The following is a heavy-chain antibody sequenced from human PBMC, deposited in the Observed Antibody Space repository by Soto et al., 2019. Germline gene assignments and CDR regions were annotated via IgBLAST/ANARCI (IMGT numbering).Heavy chain of an antibody. V-gene: IGHV4-59*02. CDR2: IYTGNP. Sequence: SETLSLTCTISGGSVNNYHWIWIRQPPGKGLEWIAYIYTGNPHYNPSLNNRVTISVDASENQFSLNLISVTASDTAVYYCATYNYNAFFDSWGQGTLVTVSS. J-gene: IGHJ4*02. CDR1: GGSVNNYH. CDR3: ATYNYNAFFDS. D-gene: IGHD1-20*01.